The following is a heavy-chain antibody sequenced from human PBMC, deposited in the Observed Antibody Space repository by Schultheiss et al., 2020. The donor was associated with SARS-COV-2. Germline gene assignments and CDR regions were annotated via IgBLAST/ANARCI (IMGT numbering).Heavy chain of an antibody. CDR3: ARRYPGFDY. V-gene: IGHV4-61*05. D-gene: IGHD1-1*01. CDR2: IYYTGST. CDR1: GGSISSSDYY. J-gene: IGHJ4*02. Sequence: SETLSLTCTVSGGSISSSDYYWGWIRQPPGKGLVWIGYIYYTGSTNYNPSLKSRVTISVDTSKNQVSLKLSSLTAADTAVYYCARRYPGFDYWGQGTLVTVSS.